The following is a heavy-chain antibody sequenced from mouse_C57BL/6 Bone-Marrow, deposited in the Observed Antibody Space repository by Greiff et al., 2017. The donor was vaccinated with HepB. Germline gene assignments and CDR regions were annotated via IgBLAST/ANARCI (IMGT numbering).Heavy chain of an antibody. Sequence: EVHLVESGAELVRPGASVKLSCTASGFNIKDDYMHWVKQRPEQGLEWIGWIDPENGDTEYASKFQGKATITADTSSNTAYLQLSSLTSEDTAVYYCTTKGDFYGSSYYYAMDYWGQGTSVTVSS. V-gene: IGHV14-4*01. D-gene: IGHD1-1*01. J-gene: IGHJ4*01. CDR2: IDPENGDT. CDR1: GFNIKDDY. CDR3: TTKGDFYGSSYYYAMDY.